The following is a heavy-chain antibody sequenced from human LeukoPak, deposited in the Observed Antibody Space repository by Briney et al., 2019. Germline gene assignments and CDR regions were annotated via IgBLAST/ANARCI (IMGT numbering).Heavy chain of an antibody. CDR1: GGSISTYY. J-gene: IGHJ4*02. D-gene: IGHD6-13*01. CDR3: ARRSGWYDY. V-gene: IGHV4-59*08. Sequence: SEALSLTCTVSGGSISTYYWSWIRQPPGKGLEWIGYIYYSGITNYNPSLKSRATISVDTSKNQFSLKLNSVTAADTAVYYCARRSGWYDYWGQGTLVTVSS. CDR2: IYYSGIT.